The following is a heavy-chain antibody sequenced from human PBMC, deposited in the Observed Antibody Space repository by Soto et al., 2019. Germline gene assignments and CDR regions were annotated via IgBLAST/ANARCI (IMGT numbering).Heavy chain of an antibody. D-gene: IGHD6-13*01. J-gene: IGHJ6*02. Sequence: ASVKVSCKVSGYSFSTYGISWVRQAPGQGLEWMGWISTYSGNTNYAHQLQGRVSMTTDTSTSTAYMVLRSLRFDDTAVYYCARDPGAAGYNPMDVWGQGTTVTVSS. CDR3: ARDPGAAGYNPMDV. V-gene: IGHV1-18*01. CDR2: ISTYSGNT. CDR1: GYSFSTYG.